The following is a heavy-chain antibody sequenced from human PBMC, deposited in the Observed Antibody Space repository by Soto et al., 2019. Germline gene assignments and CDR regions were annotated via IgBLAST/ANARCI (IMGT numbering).Heavy chain of an antibody. V-gene: IGHV3-30*03. J-gene: IGHJ4*02. CDR3: VGEVGVRSFIY. Sequence: GGSLRLSCAASGFTFSIFGMHWVRQAPGKGLEWVAVISYDGSNQYYGGSVKGRFTISRDNSKNMVFLQMNSLGAEDTAVYYCVGEVGVRSFIYWGQGT. D-gene: IGHD1-26*01. CDR2: ISYDGSNQ. CDR1: GFTFSIFG.